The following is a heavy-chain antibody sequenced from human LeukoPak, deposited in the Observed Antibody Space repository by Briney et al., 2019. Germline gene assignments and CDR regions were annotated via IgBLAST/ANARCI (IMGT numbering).Heavy chain of an antibody. CDR3: ARDVMGPVAVAYFDY. CDR2: ISAYNGNT. Sequence: ASVKVSCKASGGTFSSYAISWVRQAPGQGLEWMGWISAYNGNTNYAQKLQGRVTMTTDTSTSTAYMELRSLRSDDTAVYYCARDVMGPVAVAYFDYWGQGTLVTVSS. CDR1: GGTFSSYA. J-gene: IGHJ4*02. V-gene: IGHV1-18*01. D-gene: IGHD6-19*01.